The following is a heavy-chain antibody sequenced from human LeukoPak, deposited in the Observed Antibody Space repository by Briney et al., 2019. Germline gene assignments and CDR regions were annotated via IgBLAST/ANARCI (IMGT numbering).Heavy chain of an antibody. CDR1: GGSLSSGGYY. CDR2: IYYSGST. V-gene: IGHV4-31*03. CDR3: AREVYYYDSSGRGYYFDY. Sequence: SETLSLTCTVSGGSLSSGGYYWSWIRQHPGKGLEWIGYIYYSGSTYYNPSLKSRVTISVDTSKNQFSLKLSSVTAADTAVYYCAREVYYYDSSGRGYYFDYWGQGTLVTVSS. D-gene: IGHD3-22*01. J-gene: IGHJ4*02.